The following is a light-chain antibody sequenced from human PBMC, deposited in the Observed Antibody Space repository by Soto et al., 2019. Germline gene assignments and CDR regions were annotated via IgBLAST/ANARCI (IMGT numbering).Light chain of an antibody. Sequence: EIVLTQSPGTLSLSPCERSTLSCSASQSVSSSYLAWYQQKPGQAARLLIYGASSRATGIPDRFSGSGSGTDFTLTIRRLEPEDFAVYYCQQYGRSPTTFGQGTKVDI. J-gene: IGKJ1*01. CDR2: GAS. V-gene: IGKV3-20*01. CDR1: QSVSSSY. CDR3: QQYGRSPTT.